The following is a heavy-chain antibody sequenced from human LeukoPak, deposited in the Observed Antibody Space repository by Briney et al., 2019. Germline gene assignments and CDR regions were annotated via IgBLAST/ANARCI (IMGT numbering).Heavy chain of an antibody. CDR3: ASALRIYYYFDY. Sequence: PGGSLRLSCAASGFTFDDHGMSWVRQAPGKGLEWVSGIKWDGGRTGYADSVKGRFTISSDNAKNSVYLQMNSLRAEDTAVYYCASALRIYYYFDYWGQGTLVTVSS. CDR2: IKWDGGRT. D-gene: IGHD1-26*01. J-gene: IGHJ4*02. V-gene: IGHV3-20*04. CDR1: GFTFDDHG.